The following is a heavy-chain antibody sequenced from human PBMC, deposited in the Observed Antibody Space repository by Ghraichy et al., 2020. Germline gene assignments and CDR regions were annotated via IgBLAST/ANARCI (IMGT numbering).Heavy chain of an antibody. CDR1: GYTFTGYY. V-gene: IGHV1-2*02. J-gene: IGHJ3*02. Sequence: ASVKVSCKASGYTFTGYYMHWVRQAPGQGLEWMGWINPNSGGTNYAQKFQGRVTMTRDTSISTAYMELSRLRSDDTAVYYCARDRTMIVVEEGAFDIWGQGTMVTVSS. CDR3: ARDRTMIVVEEGAFDI. CDR2: INPNSGGT. D-gene: IGHD3-22*01.